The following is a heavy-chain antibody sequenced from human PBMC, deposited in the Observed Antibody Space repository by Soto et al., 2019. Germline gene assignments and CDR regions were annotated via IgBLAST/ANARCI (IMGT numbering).Heavy chain of an antibody. CDR1: GGSISSGGYY. V-gene: IGHV4-31*03. D-gene: IGHD3-10*01. Sequence: QVQLQESGPGLVKPSQTLSLTCTVSGGSISSGGYYWSWIRQHPGKGLEWIGYIYYSGSTYYNPSLKSRVTISVDTSKNQFSLKLSSVTAADTAVYYCARMVGDGYNEIGGSAIVDYWGQGTLVTVSS. CDR2: IYYSGST. CDR3: ARMVGDGYNEIGGSAIVDY. J-gene: IGHJ4*02.